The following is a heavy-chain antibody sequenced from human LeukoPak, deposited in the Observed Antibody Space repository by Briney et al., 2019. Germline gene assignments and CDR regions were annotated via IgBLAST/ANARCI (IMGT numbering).Heavy chain of an antibody. V-gene: IGHV3-21*01. Sequence: GGSLRLSCAASGFTFSSYSMNWVRQAPGKGLEWVSSISSSSSYIYYADSVKGRFTISRDNAKNSLYLQMNSLRAEDTAVYYCAREFRTVQTGSHFDYWGQGTLVTVSS. D-gene: IGHD2-15*01. J-gene: IGHJ4*02. CDR2: ISSSSSYI. CDR1: GFTFSSYS. CDR3: AREFRTVQTGSHFDY.